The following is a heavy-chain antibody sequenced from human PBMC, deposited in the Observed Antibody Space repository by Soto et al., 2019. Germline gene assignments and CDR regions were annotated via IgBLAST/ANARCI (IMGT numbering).Heavy chain of an antibody. CDR2: IVVGSGNT. J-gene: IGHJ3*02. CDR1: GFTFTSSA. CDR3: AAVYYDFWSGYYIGPVGDAFDI. V-gene: IGHV1-58*02. Sequence: SVKVSCKASGFTFTSSAMQWVRQARGQRLEWIGWIVVGSGNTNYAQKFQERDNITRDMSTSTAYMELSSLRSEDTVVYYCAAVYYDFWSGYYIGPVGDAFDIWGQGTMVTVSS. D-gene: IGHD3-3*01.